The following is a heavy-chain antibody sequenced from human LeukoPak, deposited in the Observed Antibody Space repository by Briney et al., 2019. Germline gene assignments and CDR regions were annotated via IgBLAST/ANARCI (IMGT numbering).Heavy chain of an antibody. J-gene: IGHJ4*02. D-gene: IGHD3-3*01. V-gene: IGHV1-46*01. Sequence: ASVKVSCKASGYTFTSYYMHWVRQAPGQGLEWMGIINPSGGSTSYAQKFQGRVTMTRDTSTSTVYMKLSSLRSEDTAVYYCARDQGGRSGDLAPYYWGQGTLVTVSS. CDR2: INPSGGST. CDR1: GYTFTSYY. CDR3: ARDQGGRSGDLAPYY.